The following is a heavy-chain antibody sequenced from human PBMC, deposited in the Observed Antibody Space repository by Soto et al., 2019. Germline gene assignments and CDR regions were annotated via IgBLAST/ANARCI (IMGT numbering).Heavy chain of an antibody. V-gene: IGHV6-1*01. Sequence: SQTLSLSCAISGDSVSSNTAAWNWVRQSPSRGLEWLGRTFYRSKWKNDYAESVKSRITINADTSKNQFSLHLNSVTPEDTAVYSCARDDWGLIDYWAQGTLVTVSS. J-gene: IGHJ4*02. CDR2: TFYRSKWKN. CDR1: GDSVSSNTAA. D-gene: IGHD2-21*02. CDR3: ARDDWGLIDY.